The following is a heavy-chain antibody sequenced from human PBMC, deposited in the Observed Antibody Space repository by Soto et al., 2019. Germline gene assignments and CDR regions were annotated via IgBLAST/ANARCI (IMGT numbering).Heavy chain of an antibody. Sequence: QVQLVQSGAEVKKPGSSVKVSCKSSGGTFSSYAISWVRQAPGQGLEWMGGIIPISGTANYAQKFQGRVTITVDESTSTACMELSWLSCDVTAVYYCARLQGISTSLEIYYYYYYGMDVWGQGTTVTVSS. V-gene: IGHV1-69*01. J-gene: IGHJ6*02. CDR1: GGTFSSYA. D-gene: IGHD2-2*01. CDR2: IIPISGTA. CDR3: ARLQGISTSLEIYYYYYYGMDV.